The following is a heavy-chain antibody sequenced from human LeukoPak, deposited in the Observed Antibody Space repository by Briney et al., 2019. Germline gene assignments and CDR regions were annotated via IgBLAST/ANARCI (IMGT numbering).Heavy chain of an antibody. CDR3: TRDTIGSLDY. J-gene: IGHJ4*02. Sequence: GGSLRLSCAASGFTFANSWMAWVRQAPGKGLEWVANIKQDGSTKPYADSLKGRFTISRDNPKNSLFLQMNNLRADDTAIYYCTRDTIGSLDYWGQGILVTVAS. CDR2: IKQDGSTK. V-gene: IGHV3-7*01. D-gene: IGHD1-26*01. CDR1: GFTFANSW.